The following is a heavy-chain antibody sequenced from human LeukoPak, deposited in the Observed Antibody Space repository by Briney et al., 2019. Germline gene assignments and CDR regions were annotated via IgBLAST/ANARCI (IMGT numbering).Heavy chain of an antibody. Sequence: GGSLRLSCAASGFTFSSYVMHWVRQAPGKGLEWVAVISYDGGNKYYAGSVKGRFTISRDNSKNTLYLQMNSLRAEDTAVHYCARAIIESSGWDGAFDIWGQGTMVTVSS. J-gene: IGHJ3*02. CDR2: ISYDGGNK. CDR1: GFTFSSYV. CDR3: ARAIIESSGWDGAFDI. D-gene: IGHD3-22*01. V-gene: IGHV3-30-3*01.